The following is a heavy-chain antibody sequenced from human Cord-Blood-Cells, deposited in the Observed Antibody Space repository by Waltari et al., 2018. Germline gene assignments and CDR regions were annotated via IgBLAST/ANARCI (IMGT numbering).Heavy chain of an antibody. Sequence: QVTLKESGPALVKPTQTLTLTCTFSGFSLSTSGMRVSWIRQPPGEALEWLARIDWDDDKFYSTSLKTRLTISKDTSKNQVVLTMTNMDPVDTATYYCARIQQTDAFDIWGQGTMVTVSS. CDR1: GFSLSTSGMR. J-gene: IGHJ3*02. CDR2: IDWDDDK. CDR3: ARIQQTDAFDI. V-gene: IGHV2-70*04.